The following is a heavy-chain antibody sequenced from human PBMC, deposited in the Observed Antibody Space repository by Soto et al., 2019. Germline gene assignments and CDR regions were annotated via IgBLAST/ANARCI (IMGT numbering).Heavy chain of an antibody. Sequence: QVQLVQSGAEVKKPGSSVKVSCKASGGTFSSYTISWVRQAPGQGLEWMGRIIPILGIANYAQKFQGRVTITANKSTSPADMELSSLRSEDTAVYYCARDSPEGYWGEDGAFDIWGQGTMVTVSS. D-gene: IGHD2-15*01. CDR3: ARDSPEGYWGEDGAFDI. CDR1: GGTFSSYT. CDR2: IIPILGIA. J-gene: IGHJ3*02. V-gene: IGHV1-69*08.